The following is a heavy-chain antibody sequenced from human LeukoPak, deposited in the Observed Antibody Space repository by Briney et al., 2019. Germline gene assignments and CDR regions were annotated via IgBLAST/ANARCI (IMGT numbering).Heavy chain of an antibody. CDR3: ARGLSYADY. J-gene: IGHJ4*02. Sequence: GGSLRLSCAASGLIFSSYSMNWVRQAPGKGLEWVSSISSAGSYIYYADSVKGRFTISRDNAKNSLYLQMNGLRAEDTAAYYCARGLSYADYWGQGTLVTVSS. V-gene: IGHV3-21*01. CDR1: GLIFSSYS. CDR2: ISSAGSYI. D-gene: IGHD5-18*01.